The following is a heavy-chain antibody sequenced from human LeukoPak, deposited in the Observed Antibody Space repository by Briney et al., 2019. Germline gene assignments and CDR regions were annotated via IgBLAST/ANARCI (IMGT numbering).Heavy chain of an antibody. CDR2: IIPIFGTA. Sequence: SVKVSCKASGGTFNSYAISWVRQAPGQGLEWMGGIIPIFGTANYAQKFQGRVTITADESTSTAYMELSSLRSEDTAVYYCARDGARYSSSPTNFDYWGQGTLVTVSS. CDR1: GGTFNSYA. D-gene: IGHD6-13*01. J-gene: IGHJ4*02. V-gene: IGHV1-69*13. CDR3: ARDGARYSSSPTNFDY.